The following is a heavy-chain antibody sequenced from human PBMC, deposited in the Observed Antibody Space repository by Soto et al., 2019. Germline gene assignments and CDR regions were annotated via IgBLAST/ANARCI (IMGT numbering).Heavy chain of an antibody. CDR3: ARRGRYDSSGEDAFDI. CDR2: INPSGGST. CDR1: GYTFTSYY. J-gene: IGHJ3*02. V-gene: IGHV1-46*01. Sequence: QVQLVQSGAEVKKPGASVKVSCKASGYTFTSYYMHWVRQAPGQGLEWMGIINPSGGSTSYAQKFQGRVTMTRDTSTSTVYVELSSLRSEDTAVYYCARRGRYDSSGEDAFDIWGQGTMVTVSS. D-gene: IGHD3-22*01.